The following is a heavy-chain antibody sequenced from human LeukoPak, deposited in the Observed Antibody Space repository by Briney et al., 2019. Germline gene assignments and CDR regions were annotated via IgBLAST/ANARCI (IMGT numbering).Heavy chain of an antibody. CDR2: INSDGSRT. J-gene: IGHJ4*02. V-gene: IGHV3-74*01. Sequence: GGSLRLSCAASGFTLSTYEMHWVRQAPGKGLVWVSRINSDGSRTGYADSVKGRFTISSDNAKNTLYLQMNSLRAEDTAIYYCARELPREVTLDYWGQGTLVTVSS. CDR1: GFTLSTYE. CDR3: ARELPREVTLDY. D-gene: IGHD2-21*02.